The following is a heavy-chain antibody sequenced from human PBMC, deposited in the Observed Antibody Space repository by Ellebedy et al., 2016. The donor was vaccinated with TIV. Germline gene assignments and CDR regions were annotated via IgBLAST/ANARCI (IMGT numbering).Heavy chain of an antibody. D-gene: IGHD6-13*01. CDR1: GYTF. CDR3: VTGYSTTWYKPDAFDI. V-gene: IGHV1-18*01. Sequence: ASVKVSXKASGYTFITWVRQAPGRGLEWMGWISGYNGNTNYAQKFQGRVTMTTDTSTSTAYIELRSLRSDDTAVYFCVTGYSTTWYKPDAFDIWGQGTKVTVSS. CDR2: ISGYNGNT. J-gene: IGHJ3*02.